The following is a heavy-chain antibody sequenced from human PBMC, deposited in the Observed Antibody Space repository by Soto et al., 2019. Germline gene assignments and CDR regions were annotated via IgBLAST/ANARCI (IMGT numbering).Heavy chain of an antibody. CDR1: GGSISSYY. CDR3: ARARHHRDYYYYMDV. J-gene: IGHJ6*03. Sequence: SETLSLTCTVSGGSISSYYWSWIRQPPGKGLEWIGYIYYSGSTNYNPSLKSRVTISVDTSKNQFSLKLSSVTAADTAVYYCARARHHRDYYYYMDVWGKGTTVTVSS. V-gene: IGHV4-59*01. CDR2: IYYSGST.